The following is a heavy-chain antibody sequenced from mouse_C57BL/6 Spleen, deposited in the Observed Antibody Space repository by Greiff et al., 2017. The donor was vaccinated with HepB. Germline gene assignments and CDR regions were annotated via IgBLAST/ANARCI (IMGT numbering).Heavy chain of an antibody. J-gene: IGHJ2*01. CDR1: GFSLSTFGMG. D-gene: IGHD2-1*01. CDR3: ARNYYGNGDYFDY. V-gene: IGHV8-8*01. Sequence: QVQLKQSGPGILQPSQTLSLTCSFSGFSLSTFGMGVGWIRQPSGKGLEWLAHIWWDDDKYYNPALKSRLTISKDTSKNQVFLKIANVDTADTATYYCARNYYGNGDYFDYWGQGTTLTVSS. CDR2: IWWDDDK.